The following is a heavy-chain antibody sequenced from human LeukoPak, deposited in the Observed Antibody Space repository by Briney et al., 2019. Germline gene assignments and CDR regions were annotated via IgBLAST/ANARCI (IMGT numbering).Heavy chain of an antibody. CDR3: VRDRHDPWYSRSWHYGMDV. CDR2: INHDGSEK. D-gene: IGHD6-13*01. Sequence: PGGSLRLSCAASGFTFSNYWMSWVRQAPGKGLEWVANINHDGSEKYYVDSVKGRFTISRDSAKNSLYLQMNSLGAEDTALFYCVRDRHDPWYSRSWHYGMDVWGQGTTVIVSS. V-gene: IGHV3-7*01. CDR1: GFTFSNYW. J-gene: IGHJ6*02.